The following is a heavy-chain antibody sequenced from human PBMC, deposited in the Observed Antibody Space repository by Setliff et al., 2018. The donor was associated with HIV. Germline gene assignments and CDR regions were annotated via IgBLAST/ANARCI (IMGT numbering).Heavy chain of an antibody. CDR3: SENSLYLQMNSLKTEDTAVYYCARGPGSGDYSYYFDY. CDR1: GGSISSYY. Sequence: PSETLSLTCTVSGGSISSYYWSWIRQPPGQGQERIGYMYTSGSTNYNPSLKSRVTISVDTSKNKFSLKLSSVKGRFTTSRDDSENSLYLQMNSLKTEDTAVYYCARGPGSGDYSYYFDYWGQGTLVTVSS. D-gene: IGHD4-17*01. CDR2: MYTSGST. V-gene: IGHV4-4*08. J-gene: IGHJ4*02.